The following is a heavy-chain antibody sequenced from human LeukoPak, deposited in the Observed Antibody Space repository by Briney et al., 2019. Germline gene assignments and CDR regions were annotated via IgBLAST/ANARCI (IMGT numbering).Heavy chain of an antibody. Sequence: GGSLRLSCAASGFTFSSHWMHWVRQAPEKGLVGVAHINADGSGTYYAASVKGRFTISRDNAKNPLSVQIHGLTAEDTAVYYCVRGALRDCSYTSCTRGNWFDPWGQGTLVTVSS. CDR2: INADGSGT. CDR1: GFTFSSHW. CDR3: VRGALRDCSYTSCTRGNWFDP. V-gene: IGHV3-74*01. J-gene: IGHJ5*02. D-gene: IGHD2-2*01.